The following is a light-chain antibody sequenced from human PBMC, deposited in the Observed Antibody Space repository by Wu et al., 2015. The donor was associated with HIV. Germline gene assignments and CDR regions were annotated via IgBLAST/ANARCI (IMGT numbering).Light chain of an antibody. V-gene: IGKV3-20*01. Sequence: EIVLTQSPGTLSLSPGERATLSCRASQSVRGNYLAWYQQQPGQAPRLLIYDASNRATGIPDRFSGSGSGTDFTLTISRLEPEDFAVYYCQQYGSSPSITFGKGHDWKIK. CDR2: DAS. CDR1: QSVRGNY. CDR3: QQYGSSPSIT. J-gene: IGKJ5*01.